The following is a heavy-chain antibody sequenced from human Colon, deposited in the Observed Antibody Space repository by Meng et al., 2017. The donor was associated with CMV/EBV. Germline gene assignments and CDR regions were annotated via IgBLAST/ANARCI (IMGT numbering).Heavy chain of an antibody. CDR1: GVCVSGYY. D-gene: IGHD3/OR15-3a*01. J-gene: IGHJ5*02. CDR3: ARVGMISGVAGSWFDP. CDR2: VNHRGST. Sequence: SGVCVSGYYWAWLRQPPVKGLEWIGEVNHRGSTTYHPSLNRRLAISVDTSKNQISLKLTSVSAADAAVYYCARVGMISGVAGSWFDPWGQGTLVTVSS. V-gene: IGHV4-34*01.